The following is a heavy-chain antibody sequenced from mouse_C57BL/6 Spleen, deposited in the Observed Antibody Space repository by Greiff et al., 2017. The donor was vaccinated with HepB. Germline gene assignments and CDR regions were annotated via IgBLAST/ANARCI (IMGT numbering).Heavy chain of an antibody. Sequence: VQLQQSGPELVKPGASVKISCKASGYTFTDYYMNWVKQSHGKSLEWIGDINPNNGGTSYNQKFKGKATLTVDKSSSTAYMELRSLTSEDSAVYYCARRDYYGNYVWYFDVWGTGTTVTVSS. J-gene: IGHJ1*03. V-gene: IGHV1-26*01. CDR3: ARRDYYGNYVWYFDV. CDR1: GYTFTDYY. CDR2: INPNNGGT. D-gene: IGHD2-1*01.